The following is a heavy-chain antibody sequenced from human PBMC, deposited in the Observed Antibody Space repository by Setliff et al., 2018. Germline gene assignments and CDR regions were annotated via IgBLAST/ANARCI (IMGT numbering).Heavy chain of an antibody. D-gene: IGHD3-3*01. V-gene: IGHV1-8*02. CDR3: ARGRRGNYDFWSGYSNWFDP. CDR1: GYTFTSYD. Sequence: ASVKVSCKASGYTFTSYDINWGRQPTGQGLEWMGWMNPNRGNTGYAQKFQGRVTITRNTPISTAYMELSSLRSEDTAVYYCARGRRGNYDFWSGYSNWFDPWGQGTLVTVS. J-gene: IGHJ5*02. CDR2: MNPNRGNT.